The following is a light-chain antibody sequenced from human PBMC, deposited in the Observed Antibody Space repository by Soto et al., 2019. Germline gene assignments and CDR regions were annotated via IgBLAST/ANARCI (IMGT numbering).Light chain of an antibody. CDR3: LQHNSYPLT. J-gene: IGKJ4*01. Sequence: DIQMTQSPSSLSASVGDRVTITCRASLGITNYVGWYQQKPGKAPKRLIYAASSLQSGVPSRFSGSGSGTEFTLTISSLQPEDFATYYCLQHNSYPLTFGGGTKVEIK. V-gene: IGKV1-17*01. CDR2: AAS. CDR1: LGITNY.